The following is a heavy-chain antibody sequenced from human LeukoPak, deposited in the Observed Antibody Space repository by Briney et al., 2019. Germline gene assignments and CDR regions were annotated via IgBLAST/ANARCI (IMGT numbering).Heavy chain of an antibody. CDR2: IYYSGST. J-gene: IGHJ4*02. D-gene: IGHD6-19*01. CDR3: ARDSSGWFDYFDY. V-gene: IGHV4-59*12. CDR1: GGSITTYY. Sequence: SETLSLTCSVSGGSITTYYWNWIRQPPGEGLEWIGYIYYSGSTYYNPSLQSRVTISLDTSKNQFSLKLSSVTAADTAVYYCARDSSGWFDYFDYWGQGTLVTVSS.